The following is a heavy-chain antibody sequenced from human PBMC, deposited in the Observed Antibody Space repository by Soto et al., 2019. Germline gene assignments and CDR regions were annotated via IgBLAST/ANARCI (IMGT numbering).Heavy chain of an antibody. Sequence: SETLSLTCAVYGGSFSGYYWSWIRQPPGKGLEWIGEINHSGSTNYNPSLKSRVTISVDTSKNQFSLKLSSVTAADTAVYYCARVYRVKGFDPWGQGTLVTVSS. CDR3: ARVYRVKGFDP. V-gene: IGHV4-34*01. D-gene: IGHD5-12*01. CDR2: INHSGST. CDR1: GGSFSGYY. J-gene: IGHJ5*02.